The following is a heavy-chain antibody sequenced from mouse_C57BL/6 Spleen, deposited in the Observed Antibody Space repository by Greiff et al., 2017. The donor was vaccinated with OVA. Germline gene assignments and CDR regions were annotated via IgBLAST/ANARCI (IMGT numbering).Heavy chain of an antibody. J-gene: IGHJ1*03. V-gene: IGHV1-54*01. CDR2: INPGSGGT. CDR3: ARLTTVGRYFDV. D-gene: IGHD1-1*01. Sequence: QVQLQQSGAELVRPGTSVKVSCKASGYAFTNYLIEWVKQRPGQGLEWIGVINPGSGGTNYNEKFKGKATLTADKSSSTAYMQLSSLTSEDSAVYFCARLTTVGRYFDVWGTGTTVTVSS. CDR1: GYAFTNYL.